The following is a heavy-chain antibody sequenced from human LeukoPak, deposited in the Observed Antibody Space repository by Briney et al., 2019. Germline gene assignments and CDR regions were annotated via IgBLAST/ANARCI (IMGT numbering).Heavy chain of an antibody. D-gene: IGHD6-25*01. CDR3: VGISTAAPGAAY. J-gene: IGHJ4*02. CDR1: GFTFSSSW. CDR2: IKQDGSED. V-gene: IGHV3-7*01. Sequence: GGSVRLSCAASGFTFSSSWMGWVRQAPGKGREWVANIKQDGSEDVYADSGKGRFTIARATTKDSLYMQTDSLRAEDTAVYYCVGISTAAPGAAYWGQRSPVIASS.